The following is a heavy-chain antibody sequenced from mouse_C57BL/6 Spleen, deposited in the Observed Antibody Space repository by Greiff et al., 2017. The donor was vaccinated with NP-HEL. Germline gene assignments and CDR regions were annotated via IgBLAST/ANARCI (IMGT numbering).Heavy chain of an antibody. J-gene: IGHJ4*01. CDR2: IRNKANGYTT. CDR1: GFTFTDYY. V-gene: IGHV7-3*01. CDR3: ARSITTVVANAMDY. Sequence: EVKLVESGGGLVQPGGSLSLSCAASGFTFTDYYMSWVRQPPGKALEWLGFIRNKANGYTTEYSASVKGRFTISRDNSQSILYLQMNALRAEDSATYYCARSITTVVANAMDYWGQGTSVTVSS. D-gene: IGHD1-1*01.